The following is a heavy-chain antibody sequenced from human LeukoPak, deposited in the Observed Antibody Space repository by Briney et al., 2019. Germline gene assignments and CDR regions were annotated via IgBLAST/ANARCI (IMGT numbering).Heavy chain of an antibody. V-gene: IGHV1-69*06. CDR1: GGTFSSYA. D-gene: IGHD6-19*01. CDR2: IIPIFGTA. Sequence: GASVKVSCKASGGTFSSYAISWVRQAPGQGLEWMGGIIPIFGTANYAQKFQGRVTITADKSTSTAYMELSSLRSEDTAVYYCASFSSGWSPTRFDPWGQGTLVTVSS. CDR3: ASFSSGWSPTRFDP. J-gene: IGHJ5*02.